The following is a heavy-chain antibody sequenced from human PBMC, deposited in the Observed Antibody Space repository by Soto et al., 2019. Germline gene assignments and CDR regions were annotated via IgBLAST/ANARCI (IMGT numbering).Heavy chain of an antibody. CDR3: VCHRNYILVSGSYFDY. D-gene: IGHD3-22*01. J-gene: IGHJ4*02. Sequence: PSETLSLTCTVSGGSIASSPYYWGWIRQSPGKGLEWIESIYYSGVTHYNPSLKSRVTVSVDTSKNQFSLKLTSMTAADTAVYFCVCHRNYILVSGSYFDYWLQGTLVTVSS. CDR1: GGSIASSPYY. V-gene: IGHV4-39*01. CDR2: IYYSGVT.